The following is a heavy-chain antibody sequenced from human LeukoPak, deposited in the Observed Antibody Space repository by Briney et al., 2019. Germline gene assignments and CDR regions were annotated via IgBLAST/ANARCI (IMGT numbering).Heavy chain of an antibody. J-gene: IGHJ4*02. D-gene: IGHD4-17*01. Sequence: GGSLRLSCAASGFTFSSYAMSWVRQAPGKGLGWVSAISGSGGSTYYADSVKGRFTISRDNSKNTLYLQMNSLRAEDTAVYYCAKVDYDVSSPADHWGQGTLVTVSS. CDR2: ISGSGGST. CDR3: AKVDYDVSSPADH. V-gene: IGHV3-23*01. CDR1: GFTFSSYA.